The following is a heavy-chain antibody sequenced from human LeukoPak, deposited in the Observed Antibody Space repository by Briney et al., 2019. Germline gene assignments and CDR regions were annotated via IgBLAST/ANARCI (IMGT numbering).Heavy chain of an antibody. CDR3: ARHNPYSSGWYCFDD. CDR2: IKQDGSEK. J-gene: IGHJ4*02. D-gene: IGHD6-13*01. V-gene: IGHV3-7*02. Sequence: GGSLILSCAASAGSCSSSWLIWVRQAPGKGLEWVANIKQDGSEKYYVDSVKGRFTISRDNTKNSLYLQMNSLRAEDTAVYYCARHNPYSSGWYCFDDWGQGTLVTVSS. CDR1: AGSCSSSW.